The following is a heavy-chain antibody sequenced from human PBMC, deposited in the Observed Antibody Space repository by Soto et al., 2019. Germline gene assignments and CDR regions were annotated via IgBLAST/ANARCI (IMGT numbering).Heavy chain of an antibody. D-gene: IGHD3-22*01. CDR1: GGSISSGGYY. CDR2: IYYSGST. Sequence: SETLSLTCTVSGGSISSGGYYWSWIRQHPGKGLEWIGYIYYSGSTHYNPSLKSRVTISVDTSKNQFSLKLSSVTAADTAVYYCARDPPYYYDSSGYYYPDAFDIWGQGTMVTV. CDR3: ARDPPYYYDSSGYYYPDAFDI. J-gene: IGHJ3*02. V-gene: IGHV4-31*03.